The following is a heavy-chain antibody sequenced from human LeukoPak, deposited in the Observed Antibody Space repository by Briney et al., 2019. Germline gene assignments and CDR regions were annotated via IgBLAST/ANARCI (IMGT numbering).Heavy chain of an antibody. CDR2: IYSSGST. CDR3: ARESGGYTRIEY. CDR1: GDSIRSYY. J-gene: IGHJ4*02. D-gene: IGHD1-26*01. Sequence: PSETLSLTCSVSGDSIRSYYWSWIRQPAGKGLEWIGRIYSSGSTNYNPSLKSRGTMSVDTSKNQFSLKMTSVTAADTAVYYCARESGGYTRIEYWGQGTLVTVSS. V-gene: IGHV4-4*07.